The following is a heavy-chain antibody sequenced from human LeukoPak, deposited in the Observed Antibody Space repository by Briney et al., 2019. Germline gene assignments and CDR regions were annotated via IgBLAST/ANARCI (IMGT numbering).Heavy chain of an antibody. J-gene: IGHJ6*02. CDR1: GITVNSTY. Sequence: TGGSLRLSCAASGITVNSTYISWVRQAPGEGLEWVSVAYSDGNTYYAGSVKGRFTISRDNSKNTLFLQMNSLRAEDTAVYYCARLFGSGWPGYFYYAMDVWGQGTTVAVSS. D-gene: IGHD6-19*01. CDR2: AYSDGNT. CDR3: ARLFGSGWPGYFYYAMDV. V-gene: IGHV3-66*04.